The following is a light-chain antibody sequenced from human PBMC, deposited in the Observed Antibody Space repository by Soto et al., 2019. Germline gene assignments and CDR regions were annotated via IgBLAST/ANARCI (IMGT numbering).Light chain of an antibody. J-gene: IGKJ2*01. CDR3: QQYGSSHT. CDR2: GAS. Sequence: EIVLTQSPGTLSLSPGERATLSCRASQSVSSSYLAWYQQTPGQAPSLLIYGASSRATGIPDRFSGSWSGTDFPLTISRLEPEDFAVYYCQQYGSSHTFGQGTKLEIK. CDR1: QSVSSSY. V-gene: IGKV3-20*01.